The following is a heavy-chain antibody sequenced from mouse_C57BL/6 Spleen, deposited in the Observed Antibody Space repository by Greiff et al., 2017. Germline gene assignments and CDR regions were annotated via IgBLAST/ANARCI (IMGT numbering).Heavy chain of an antibody. CDR2: ISSGGDYI. J-gene: IGHJ2*01. CDR3: TREGGNWRYCDD. D-gene: IGHD4-1*01. V-gene: IGHV5-9-1*02. Sequence: EVKLMESGEGLVKPGGSLKLSCAASGFTFSSYAMSWVRQTPEKRLEWVAYISSGGDYIYYADTVKGRCTISRDNARNTLYLQMSSLKSEDTAMYYCTREGGNWRYCDDWGQGTTLTVSS. CDR1: GFTFSSYA.